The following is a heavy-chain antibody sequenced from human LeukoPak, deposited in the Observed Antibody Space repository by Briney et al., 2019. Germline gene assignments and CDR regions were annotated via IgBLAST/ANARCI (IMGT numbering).Heavy chain of an antibody. V-gene: IGHV1-18*01. CDR2: ISAYNGNT. CDR3: ARDVHSGYDPYYFDY. CDR1: GYTFTSYG. Sequence: ASVKVSCKASGYTFTSYGISWVRQAPGQGLEWMGWISAYNGNTNYAQKLQGRVTMTTDTSTSTAYMELRSLRSDDTAVYYCARDVHSGYDPYYFDYWGQETLVTVSS. D-gene: IGHD5-12*01. J-gene: IGHJ4*02.